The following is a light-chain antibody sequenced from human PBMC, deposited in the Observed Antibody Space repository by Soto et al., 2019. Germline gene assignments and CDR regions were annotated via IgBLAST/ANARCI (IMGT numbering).Light chain of an antibody. J-gene: IGKJ5*01. V-gene: IGKV3-15*01. CDR1: QSVSSN. CDR2: GAS. CDR3: QQYNNWPIT. Sequence: EVVMTQSPATLSVSPGERATLSCRASQSVSSNLAWYQQKPGQAPRLLIYGASTRATGIPARFSGSGSGTEFTLTISSLQSEDFEVYYCQQYNNWPITFGQGTLLEVK.